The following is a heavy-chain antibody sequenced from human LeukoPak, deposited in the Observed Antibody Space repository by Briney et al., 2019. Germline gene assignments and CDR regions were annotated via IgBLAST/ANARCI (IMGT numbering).Heavy chain of an antibody. V-gene: IGHV1-46*01. CDR2: INPSGGST. J-gene: IGHJ6*02. CDR3: ARDALDQAYYYYGMDV. Sequence: ASVKVSCKASGYTFTGYYMHWVRQAPGQGLEWMGIINPSGGSTSYAQKFQGRVTMTRDTSTSTVCMELSSLRSEDTAVYYCARDALDQAYYYYGMDVWGQGTTVTVSS. CDR1: GYTFTGYY.